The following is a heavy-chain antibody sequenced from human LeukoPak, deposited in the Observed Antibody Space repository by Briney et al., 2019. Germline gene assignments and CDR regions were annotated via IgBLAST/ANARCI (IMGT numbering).Heavy chain of an antibody. V-gene: IGHV1-8*03. CDR2: MNPNSGNT. CDR3: ARAPHRNLLLNYDYVFDY. CDR1: GYTFTSYD. J-gene: IGHJ4*02. D-gene: IGHD3-16*01. Sequence: ASVKVSCKASGYTFTSYDINWVRQASGQGLGWMGWMNPNSGNTDYAQKFQGRVTFTRDTSITTAYMELSSLRSDDTAVYYCARAPHRNLLLNYDYVFDYWGQGTLVTVSS.